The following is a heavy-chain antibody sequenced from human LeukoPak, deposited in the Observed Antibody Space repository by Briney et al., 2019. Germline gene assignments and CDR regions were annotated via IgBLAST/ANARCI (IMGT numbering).Heavy chain of an antibody. CDR1: GFTVSRNY. D-gene: IGHD2-2*01. J-gene: IGHJ4*02. CDR2: IYSGGDT. V-gene: IGHV3-53*01. CDR3: ARSPPASPFDY. Sequence: GGSLSLSCAASGFTVSRNYISWVRQAPGKGLEWVSVIYSGGDTYYADSVKGRFTISRDISKNTLYLQMNSLRAEDTAFYFCARSPPASPFDYWGQGTPFCVSS.